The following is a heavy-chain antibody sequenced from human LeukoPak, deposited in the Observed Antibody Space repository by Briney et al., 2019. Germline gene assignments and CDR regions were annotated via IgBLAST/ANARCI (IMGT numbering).Heavy chain of an antibody. CDR1: GFTFSSYW. V-gene: IGHV3-7*01. CDR3: ARGGDYSFAYYFDY. CDR2: MKQDGSEK. D-gene: IGHD4-11*01. Sequence: PGGSLRLSCAASGFTFSSYWMSWVRQAPGKGLEWVANMKQDGSEKYYVDSVKGRFTISRDNAKNSLYLQMNSLRAEDTAVYYCARGGDYSFAYYFDYWGQGTLVTVSS. J-gene: IGHJ4*02.